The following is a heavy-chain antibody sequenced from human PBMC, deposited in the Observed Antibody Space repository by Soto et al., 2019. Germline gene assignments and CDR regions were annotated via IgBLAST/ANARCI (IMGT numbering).Heavy chain of an antibody. J-gene: IGHJ5*02. CDR1: GFTFSSYG. Sequence: GGSLRLSCAASGFTFSSYGMHWVRQAPGKGLEWVAVIWYDGSNKYYADSVKGRFTISRDNSKNTLYLQMNSLRAEDTAVYYCARVIGEAAAGTPNWFDPWGQGTLVTVSS. CDR2: IWYDGSNK. CDR3: ARVIGEAAAGTPNWFDP. V-gene: IGHV3-33*01. D-gene: IGHD6-13*01.